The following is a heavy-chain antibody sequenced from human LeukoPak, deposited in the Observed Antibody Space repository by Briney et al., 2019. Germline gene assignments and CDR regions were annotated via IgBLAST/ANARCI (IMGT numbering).Heavy chain of an antibody. CDR3: ARDDGYSTDF. D-gene: IGHD5-24*01. CDR1: GFTFSSYA. V-gene: IGHV3-64*01. Sequence: PGGSLRLSCAASGFTFSSYAMHWVRQAPGKGLEYVSGINSNGDSTFYANSVKGRFTSSRDNSRNTMFLQMGSLRAEDMAVYFCARDDGYSTDFWGQGTLVAVSS. CDR2: INSNGDST. J-gene: IGHJ4*02.